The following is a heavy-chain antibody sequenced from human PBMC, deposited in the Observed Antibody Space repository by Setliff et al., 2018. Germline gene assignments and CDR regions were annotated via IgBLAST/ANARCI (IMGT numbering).Heavy chain of an antibody. J-gene: IGHJ6*03. CDR2: INHRGST. CDR3: AKDPPRTMTYYYSQHMDV. V-gene: IGHV4-34*01. CDR1: GDSFSDYY. Sequence: SETLSLTCAAYGDSFSDYYWRWIRQPPGKGLEWIEEINHRGSTHYSPALRSRVTMSVDTSKKQLSLKLRTVTAEDTAVYHCAKDPPRTMTYYYSQHMDVWGKGTAVTVSS.